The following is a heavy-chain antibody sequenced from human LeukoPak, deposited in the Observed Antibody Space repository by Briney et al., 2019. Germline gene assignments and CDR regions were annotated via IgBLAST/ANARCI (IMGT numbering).Heavy chain of an antibody. Sequence: GGSLRLSCAASGFTFSSYWMHWLRQAPGKGLVWVSRINSDGSGTSYADSVKGRFTISRDNAKNTLYLQMNSLRAEDTAVYYCARPDIVVVVAATGYAFDIWGQGTMVTVSS. CDR3: ARPDIVVVVAATGYAFDI. D-gene: IGHD2-15*01. CDR2: INSDGSGT. J-gene: IGHJ3*02. V-gene: IGHV3-74*01. CDR1: GFTFSSYW.